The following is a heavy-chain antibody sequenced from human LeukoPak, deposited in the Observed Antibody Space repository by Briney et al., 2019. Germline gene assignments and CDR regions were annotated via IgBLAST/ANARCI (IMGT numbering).Heavy chain of an antibody. V-gene: IGHV1-2*06. CDR1: GYTFTGYY. CDR2: INPNSGGT. CDR3: ARRTRELGYCSGGSCYHDAFDI. D-gene: IGHD2-15*01. Sequence: GASVKVSCKASGYTFTGYYMHWVRQAPGQGLEWMGRINPNSGGTNYAQKFQGRVTMIRNTSISTAYMELSSLRSEDTAVYYCARRTRELGYCSGGSCYHDAFDIWGQGTMVTVSS. J-gene: IGHJ3*02.